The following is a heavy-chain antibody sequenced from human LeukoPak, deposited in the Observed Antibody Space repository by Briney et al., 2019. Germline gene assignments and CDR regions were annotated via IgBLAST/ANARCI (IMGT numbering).Heavy chain of an antibody. D-gene: IGHD3-3*01. Sequence: SETLSLTCTVSGGSISNSNYYWGWIRQPPGKGLEWIGSIYYSGSTYYNPSLKSRVTISVDTSKNQFSLKLSSVTAADTAVFYCASSPTRFLEWLGGLEREDWFDPWGQGTLVTVSS. J-gene: IGHJ5*02. CDR2: IYYSGST. V-gene: IGHV4-39*01. CDR3: ASSPTRFLEWLGGLEREDWFDP. CDR1: GGSISNSNYY.